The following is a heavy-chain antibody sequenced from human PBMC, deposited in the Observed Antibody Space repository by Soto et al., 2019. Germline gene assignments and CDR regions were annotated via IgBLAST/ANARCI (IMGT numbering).Heavy chain of an antibody. Sequence: QAQLVQSGADVKKPGASVKVSCKASGYSFTDHYMHWVRQAPGQGLEWLGWINPNTGVTHFAKKFQGWVTMTRDTSINPAYMELTRLKSDDTAFYYCVRYPDDFRYGLDVWGQGTTVTVSS. V-gene: IGHV1-2*04. D-gene: IGHD2-2*01. CDR3: VRYPDDFRYGLDV. J-gene: IGHJ6*02. CDR1: GYSFTDHY. CDR2: INPNTGVT.